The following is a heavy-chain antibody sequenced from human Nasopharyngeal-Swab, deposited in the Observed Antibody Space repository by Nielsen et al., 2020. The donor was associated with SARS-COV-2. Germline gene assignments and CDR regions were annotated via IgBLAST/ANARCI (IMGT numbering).Heavy chain of an antibody. D-gene: IGHD5-18*01. CDR1: GFTFSSYS. CDR2: ISSSSSAI. J-gene: IGHJ4*02. V-gene: IGHV3-48*04. Sequence: GESLKISCAASGFTFSSYSMNWVRQAPGKGLEWVSYISSSSSAIYYADSVKGRFTISRDNAKNSLYLQMNSLRAEDTAVYYCARGSDTALYYFDSWGQGTLVTVSS. CDR3: ARGSDTALYYFDS.